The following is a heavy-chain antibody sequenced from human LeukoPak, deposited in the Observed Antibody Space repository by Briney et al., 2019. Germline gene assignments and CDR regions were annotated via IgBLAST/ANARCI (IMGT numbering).Heavy chain of an antibody. Sequence: SETLSLTCTVSGGSISSGSYYWSWIRQPAGKGLEWIGRIYTSGSTNYNPSLKSRVTISVDTSKNQFSLKLSSVTAADTAVYYCARTTGFWSGYYNYWGQGTLVTVSS. J-gene: IGHJ4*02. CDR3: ARTTGFWSGYYNY. CDR1: GGSISSGSYY. V-gene: IGHV4-61*02. CDR2: IYTSGST. D-gene: IGHD3-3*01.